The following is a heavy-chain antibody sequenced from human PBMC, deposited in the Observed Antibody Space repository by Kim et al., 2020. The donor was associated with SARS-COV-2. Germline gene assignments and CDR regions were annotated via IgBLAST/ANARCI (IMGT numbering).Heavy chain of an antibody. CDR3: ARDKSHYDSSGQYLHVFD. J-gene: IGHJ3*02. V-gene: IGHV4-59*13. CDR1: GGSISNYY. CDR2: IYYSGST. D-gene: IGHD3-22*01. Sequence: SETLSLTCTVSGGSISNYYWSWIRQSPGKGLEWIGYIYYSGSTNYNPSLKSRVTISVDMSKNQLSLKLNSVTAADTAVYYCARDKSHYDSSGQYLHVFD.